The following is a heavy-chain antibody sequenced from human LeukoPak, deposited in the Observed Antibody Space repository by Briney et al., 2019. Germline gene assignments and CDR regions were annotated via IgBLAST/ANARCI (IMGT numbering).Heavy chain of an antibody. CDR1: GFTVSSNY. V-gene: IGHV3-23*01. J-gene: IGHJ2*01. CDR2: ISGSGGST. CDR3: AKDSTFRGYIVVVVAATPGYFDL. D-gene: IGHD2-15*01. Sequence: GGSLRLSCAASGFTVSSNYMSWVRQAPGKGLEWVSAISGSGGSTYYADSVKGRFTISRDNSKNTLYLQMNSLRAEDTAVYYCAKDSTFRGYIVVVVAATPGYFDLWGRGTLVTVSS.